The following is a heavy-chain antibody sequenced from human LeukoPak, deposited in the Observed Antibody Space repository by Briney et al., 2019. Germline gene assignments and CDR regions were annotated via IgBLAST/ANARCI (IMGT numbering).Heavy chain of an antibody. CDR3: AKTAVAGLFDY. CDR2: ISGSGGST. V-gene: IGHV3-23*01. CDR1: GFTFSSCA. J-gene: IGHJ4*02. Sequence: PGGSLRLSCAASGFTFSSCAMSWARRAPGQGLEWVSAISGSGGSTYYADSVKGRFTISRDNTKITLYLQMNSLRAEDTAVYYCAKTAVAGLFDYWGQGTLVTVSS. D-gene: IGHD6-19*01.